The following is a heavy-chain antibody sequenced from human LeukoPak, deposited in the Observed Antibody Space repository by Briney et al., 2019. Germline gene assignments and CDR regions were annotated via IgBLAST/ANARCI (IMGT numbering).Heavy chain of an antibody. CDR1: GYSISSGYY. V-gene: IGHV4-38-2*01. J-gene: IGHJ3*02. Sequence: SETLSLTCAVSGYSISSGYYWGWIRQPPGKGLEWIGSIYYSGSTYYNPSLKSRVTISVDTSKNQFSLKLGSVTAADTAVYYCARQLLWFGVPDAFGIWGQGTMVTVSS. CDR3: ARQLLWFGVPDAFGI. CDR2: IYYSGST. D-gene: IGHD3-10*01.